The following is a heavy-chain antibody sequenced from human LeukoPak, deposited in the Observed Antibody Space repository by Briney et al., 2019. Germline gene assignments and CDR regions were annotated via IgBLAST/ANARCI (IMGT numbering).Heavy chain of an antibody. CDR1: GFTFDDYA. D-gene: IGHD6-13*01. V-gene: IGHV3-9*01. Sequence: GRSLRLSCAASGFTFDDYAMHWVRHAPGKGPEWVSGISWNSGSIGYADSVKGRFTISRDNAKNSLYLQMNSLRAEDTAFYYCAKDSSSSWYRDFDYWGQGTLGTVSA. J-gene: IGHJ4*02. CDR2: ISWNSGSI. CDR3: AKDSSSSWYRDFDY.